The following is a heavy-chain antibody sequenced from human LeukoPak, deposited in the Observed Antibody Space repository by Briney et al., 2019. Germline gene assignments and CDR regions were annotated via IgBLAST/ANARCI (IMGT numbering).Heavy chain of an antibody. CDR2: IYHSGST. CDR3: ARVPIGLIFGVVTDPYYFDY. D-gene: IGHD3-3*02. Sequence: SETLSLTCAVSGGSISSSIWWSWVRQPPGKGLEWIGEIYHSGSTNYNPSLKSRVTISVDTSKNQFSLKLSSVTAADTAVYYCARVPIGLIFGVVTDPYYFDYWGQGTLVTVSS. V-gene: IGHV4-4*02. J-gene: IGHJ4*02. CDR1: GGSISSSIW.